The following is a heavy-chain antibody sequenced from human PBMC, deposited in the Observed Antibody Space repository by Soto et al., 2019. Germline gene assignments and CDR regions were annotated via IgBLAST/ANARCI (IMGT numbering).Heavy chain of an antibody. D-gene: IGHD3-10*01. CDR1: GFTFSSYG. J-gene: IGHJ6*02. Sequence: QVQLVESGGGVVQPGRSLRLSCAASGFTFSSYGMHWVRQAPGKGLEWVAVISYDGSNKYYADSVKGRFTISGDNSKNTLYLQMNSLRAEDTAVYYCAKEYGGYYYYGMDVWGQGTTVTVSS. CDR2: ISYDGSNK. V-gene: IGHV3-30*18. CDR3: AKEYGGYYYYGMDV.